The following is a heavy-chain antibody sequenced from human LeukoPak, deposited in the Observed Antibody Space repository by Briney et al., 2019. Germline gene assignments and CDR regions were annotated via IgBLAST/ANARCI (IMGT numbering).Heavy chain of an antibody. J-gene: IGHJ4*02. Sequence: GRSLRLSCAASGFTFSSYGMHWVRQAPGKGLEWVSYISSSSSTIYYADSVKGRFTISRDNAKNSLSLQMNSLRAEDTAVYYCARDQGGGYSYGWQSFDYWGQGTLVTVSS. V-gene: IGHV3-48*04. CDR3: ARDQGGGYSYGWQSFDY. D-gene: IGHD5-18*01. CDR2: ISSSSSTI. CDR1: GFTFSSYG.